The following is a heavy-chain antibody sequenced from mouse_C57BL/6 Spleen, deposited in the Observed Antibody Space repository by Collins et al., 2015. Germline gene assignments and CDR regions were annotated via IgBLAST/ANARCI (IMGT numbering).Heavy chain of an antibody. CDR3: ARWGPHNYGTSYWYFDV. Sequence: QVQLQQPGAELVKPGASVKMSCKASGYTLTSYWITWVKQRPGQGLEWIGEIYPGSGSTNYNEKFKRKATLTVDTSSSTAYLQLSSLTSEDSAVYYCARWGPHNYGTSYWYFDVWGTGTTVTVSS. CDR1: GYTLTSYW. D-gene: IGHD1-1*01. CDR2: IYPGSGST. V-gene: IGHV1-55*01. J-gene: IGHJ1*03.